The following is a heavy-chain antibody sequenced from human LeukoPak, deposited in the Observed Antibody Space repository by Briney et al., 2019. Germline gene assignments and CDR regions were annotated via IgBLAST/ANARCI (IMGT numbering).Heavy chain of an antibody. CDR1: GFTFSSYA. J-gene: IGHJ3*01. V-gene: IGHV3-23*01. CDR2: ISGSGGST. Sequence: QPGGSLRLSCSASGFTFSSYAMSWVRQAPGKGLEWVSAISGSGGSTYYADSVKGRFTISRDNSKKALFLQMSSLRVEDTAVYYCAKEGGFYYTAAFDVWGQGTMVTVSS. D-gene: IGHD3-10*01. CDR3: AKEGGFYYTAAFDV.